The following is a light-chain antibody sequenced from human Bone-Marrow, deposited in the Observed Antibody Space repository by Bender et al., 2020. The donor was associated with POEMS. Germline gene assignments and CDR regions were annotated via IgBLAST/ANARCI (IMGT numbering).Light chain of an antibody. Sequence: QSVLTQPPSVSAAPGQKVTISCSGGSSNIGNNYVSWYQQLPGTAPKLLIYNNDKRPSGIPDRFSGSKSGTSASLAISGLHSEDEADYYCVAWDDTLNGWVFGGGTKLTVL. V-gene: IGLV1-51*01. CDR2: NND. J-gene: IGLJ2*01. CDR1: SSNIGNNY. CDR3: VAWDDTLNGWV.